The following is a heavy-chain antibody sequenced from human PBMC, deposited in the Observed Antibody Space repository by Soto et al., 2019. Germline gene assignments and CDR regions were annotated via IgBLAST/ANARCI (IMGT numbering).Heavy chain of an antibody. J-gene: IGHJ6*02. CDR1: GFTFSSYS. V-gene: IGHV3-21*01. Sequence: GGSLRLSCAASGFTFSSYSMNWVRQAPGKGLEWVSSISSSSSYIYYADSVKGRFTISRDNAKNSLYLQMNSLRAEDTAVYYCARDHYYCSGGSCYRAGMDVWGQGTTVTVSS. D-gene: IGHD2-15*01. CDR2: ISSSSSYI. CDR3: ARDHYYCSGGSCYRAGMDV.